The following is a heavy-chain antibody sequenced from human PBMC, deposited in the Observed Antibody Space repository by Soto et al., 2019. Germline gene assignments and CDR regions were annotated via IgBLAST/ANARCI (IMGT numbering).Heavy chain of an antibody. CDR2: ISDRGGPT. D-gene: IGHD3-9*01. CDR3: ATVDYRNF. CDR1: GFSFGTYV. Sequence: GGSLRLSCAASGFSFGTYVMSWVRQAPGKGLEWVSSISDRGGPTYYADSVKGRFTVSRDDSENTLFLQMNSLRVEDTAVYYCATVDYRNFWGQGTLVTVSS. V-gene: IGHV3-23*01. J-gene: IGHJ4*02.